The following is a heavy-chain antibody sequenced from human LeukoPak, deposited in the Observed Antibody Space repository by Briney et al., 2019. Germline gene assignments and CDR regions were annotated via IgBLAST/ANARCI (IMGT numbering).Heavy chain of an antibody. CDR2: VRTKATNYAT. CDR1: GFPFSASI. J-gene: IGHJ3*02. CDR3: TVSGVTSDAFDI. V-gene: IGHV3-73*01. D-gene: IGHD5-18*01. Sequence: GGSLRLSCAASGFPFSASIIHWVRQASEKGLEWVGRVRTKATNYATTYAASVNGRFTISRDESKNTAYLEMNSLKIEDTAIYYCTVSGVTSDAFDIWGQGTMVTASS.